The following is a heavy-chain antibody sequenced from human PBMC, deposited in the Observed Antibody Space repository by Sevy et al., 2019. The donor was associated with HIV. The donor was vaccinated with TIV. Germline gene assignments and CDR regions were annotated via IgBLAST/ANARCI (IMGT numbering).Heavy chain of an antibody. V-gene: IGHV3-21*01. CDR2: ISSSSSYI. D-gene: IGHD6-19*01. CDR1: GFTFSSYS. CDR3: ARACSSGWYQYFQH. J-gene: IGHJ1*01. Sequence: GGSLRLSCAASGFTFSSYSMNWVRQAPGKGLEWVSSISSSSSYIYYADSVKGRFTISRDNAKNSLYLQMNSLRAEDTAVYYCARACSSGWYQYFQHWGQGTLVTVSS.